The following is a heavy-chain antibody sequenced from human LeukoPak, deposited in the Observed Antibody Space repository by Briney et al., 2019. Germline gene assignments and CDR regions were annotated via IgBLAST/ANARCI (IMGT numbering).Heavy chain of an antibody. J-gene: IGHJ4*02. V-gene: IGHV4-39*01. CDR2: IHYNGNT. CDR3: ARQTMAATGYYFDY. Sequence: SETLSLTCSISAGSINNMNYFWVWHRLPPEKGLEWIASIHYNGNTYYNPSFMSRAAISMDTSKNQFSLRLSSVTAADTAVYYCARQTMAATGYYFDYWGQGALVTVSS. D-gene: IGHD1-26*01. CDR1: AGSINNMNYF.